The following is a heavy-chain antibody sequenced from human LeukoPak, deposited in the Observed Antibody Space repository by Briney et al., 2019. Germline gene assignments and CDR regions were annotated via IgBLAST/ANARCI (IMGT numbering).Heavy chain of an antibody. D-gene: IGHD2-15*01. CDR3: ARDLVVAATETGWFDP. Sequence: ASVKVSCKASGYTFTGYYMHWVRQAPGQGLEWMGWMNPNSGNTGYAQKFQGRVTMTKNTSISTAYMELSSLRSEDTAVYYCARDLVVAATETGWFDPWGQGTLVAVSS. CDR1: GYTFTGYY. CDR2: MNPNSGNT. V-gene: IGHV1-8*02. J-gene: IGHJ5*02.